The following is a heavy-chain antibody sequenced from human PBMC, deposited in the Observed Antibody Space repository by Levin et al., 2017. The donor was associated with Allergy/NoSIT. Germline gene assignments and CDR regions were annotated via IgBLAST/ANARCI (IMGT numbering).Heavy chain of an antibody. J-gene: IGHJ4*02. D-gene: IGHD4-17*01. CDR3: VKNGDYGELGY. CDR2: ISNNGGRT. Sequence: GESLKISCSASGFTFNKNTMQWVRQALGKGLEHVSAISNNGGRTYYTDSVKGRFTISRDNSKNTLFLQMSSLRPEDTAMYYCVKNGDYGELGYWGQGTLVTVSS. V-gene: IGHV3-64D*06. CDR1: GFTFNKNT.